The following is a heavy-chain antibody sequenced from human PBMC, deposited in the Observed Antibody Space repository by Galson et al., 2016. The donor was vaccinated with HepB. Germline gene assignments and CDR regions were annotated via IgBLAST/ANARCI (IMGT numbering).Heavy chain of an antibody. J-gene: IGHJ4*02. V-gene: IGHV3-7*01. Sequence: SLRLSCAASEFLFSGHWMTWVRQAPGKGLEWVAKINPDGSDTYYVDSVKGRFAISRDNVKRSLYLQMNGLRAEDTAVYYCARETWFYLDYWGQGVLVTVSS. CDR1: EFLFSGHW. CDR2: INPDGSDT. D-gene: IGHD3-22*01. CDR3: ARETWFYLDY.